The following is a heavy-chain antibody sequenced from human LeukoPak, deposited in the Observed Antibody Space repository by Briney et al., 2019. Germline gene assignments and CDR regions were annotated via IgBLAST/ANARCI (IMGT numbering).Heavy chain of an antibody. CDR2: ISSSSSYI. D-gene: IGHD1-26*01. CDR1: GFTFGSYS. V-gene: IGHV3-21*01. J-gene: IGHJ4*02. CDR3: VRGLNSGSQSY. Sequence: RGSLRLSCAASGFTFGSYSMNWVRQAPGKGLEWVSSISSSSSYIYYADSVKGRFTISRDNAKNSLYLQMNSLRAEDTAVYYCVRGLNSGSQSYWGQGTLVTVSS.